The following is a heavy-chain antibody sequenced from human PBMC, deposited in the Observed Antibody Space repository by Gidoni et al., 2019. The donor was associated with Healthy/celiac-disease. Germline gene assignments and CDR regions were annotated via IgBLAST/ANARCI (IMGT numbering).Heavy chain of an antibody. J-gene: IGHJ4*02. CDR1: GFTFSSYA. V-gene: IGHV3-30-3*01. D-gene: IGHD3-10*01. Sequence: QVQLVESGGGVVQPGRSLRLSCAASGFTFSSYAMHWVRQAPGKGLEWVAVISYDGSNKYYADSVKGRFTISRDNSKNTLYLQMNSLRAEDTAVYYCARASKRSWFGESTRNYFDYWGQGTLVTVSS. CDR3: ARASKRSWFGESTRNYFDY. CDR2: ISYDGSNK.